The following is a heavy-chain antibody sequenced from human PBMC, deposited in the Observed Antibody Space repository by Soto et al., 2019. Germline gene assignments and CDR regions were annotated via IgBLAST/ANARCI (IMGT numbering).Heavy chain of an antibody. J-gene: IGHJ6*02. CDR1: GFTFGDYA. Sequence: PGGSLRLSCTASGFTFGDYAMSWFRQAPGKGLEWVGFIRSKAYGGTTEYAASVKGRFTISRDDSKSIAYLQMNSLKTEDTAVYYCTRDDSPYYYGSGSYSGYYGMDVWGQGTTVTVSS. CDR2: IRSKAYGGTT. V-gene: IGHV3-49*03. CDR3: TRDDSPYYYGSGSYSGYYGMDV. D-gene: IGHD3-10*01.